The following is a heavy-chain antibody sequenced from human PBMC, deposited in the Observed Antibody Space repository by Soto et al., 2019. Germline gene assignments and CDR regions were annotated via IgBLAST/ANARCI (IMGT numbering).Heavy chain of an antibody. V-gene: IGHV3-74*01. Sequence: EVHLVASGGGLVQPGGSLRLSCVASGFKFDYYWMHWVRQAPGEGLMWVSRLHTDGSHPDYAASVKGRFTISRDNSKNTLYLQMNNPRVEYTAVYYCGRGGDPDYWGQGTLVTVSP. CDR2: LHTDGSHP. CDR3: GRGGDPDY. J-gene: IGHJ4*02. D-gene: IGHD2-21*02. CDR1: GFKFDYYW.